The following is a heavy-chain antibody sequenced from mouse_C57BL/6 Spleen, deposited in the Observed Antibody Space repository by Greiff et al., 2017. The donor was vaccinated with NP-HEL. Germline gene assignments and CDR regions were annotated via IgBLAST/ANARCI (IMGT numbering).Heavy chain of an antibody. CDR1: GYTFTSYG. CDR3: ARFEVITTVVATDAMDY. Sequence: VQLQQSGAELARPGASVKLSCKASGYTFTSYGISWVKQRTGQGLEWIGEIYPRSGNTYYNEKFKGKATLTADKSSSTAYMELRSLTSEDSAVYFCARFEVITTVVATDAMDYWGQGTSVTVSS. J-gene: IGHJ4*01. D-gene: IGHD1-1*01. CDR2: IYPRSGNT. V-gene: IGHV1-81*01.